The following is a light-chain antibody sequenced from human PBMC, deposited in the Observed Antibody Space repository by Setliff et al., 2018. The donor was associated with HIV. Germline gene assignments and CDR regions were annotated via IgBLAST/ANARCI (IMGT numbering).Light chain of an antibody. Sequence: QSALAQPPSVSGSPGQSVTISCTGTGSDVGSYNCVSWYQQSPGTAPKLMISEVSNRPSGVPDRFSGSKSGNTASLTISGLQAEDEADYYCSSCSSSSTLVFGGGTKVTV. J-gene: IGLJ2*01. CDR3: SSCSSSSTLV. V-gene: IGLV2-18*02. CDR1: GSDVGSYNC. CDR2: EVS.